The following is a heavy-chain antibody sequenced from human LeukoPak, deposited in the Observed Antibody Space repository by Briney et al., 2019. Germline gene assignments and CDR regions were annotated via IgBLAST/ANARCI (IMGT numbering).Heavy chain of an antibody. CDR3: ARAMT. Sequence: GGSLRLSCAASGFIFNKYWMAWVRQAPGKGLEWVANINEDGGDRNYVDSLKGRFTISRDNAKNSLYLQMSSLRAEDTAVYYCARAMTWGQGTLVSVSS. J-gene: IGHJ5*02. V-gene: IGHV3-7*01. CDR1: GFIFNKYW. CDR2: INEDGGDR.